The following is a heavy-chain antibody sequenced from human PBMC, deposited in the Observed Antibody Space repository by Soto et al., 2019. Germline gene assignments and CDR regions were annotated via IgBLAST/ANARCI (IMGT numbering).Heavy chain of an antibody. CDR2: IIPILGIA. CDR3: ARDGYCSGGSCRRYDAFDI. J-gene: IGHJ3*02. Sequence: SVKVSCKASGGTFSSYTISWVRQAPGQGLEWMGRIIPILGIANYAQKFQGRVTITADKSTSTAYMELSSLRSEDTAVYYCARDGYCSGGSCRRYDAFDIWGQGTMVTVSS. D-gene: IGHD2-15*01. CDR1: GGTFSSYT. V-gene: IGHV1-69*04.